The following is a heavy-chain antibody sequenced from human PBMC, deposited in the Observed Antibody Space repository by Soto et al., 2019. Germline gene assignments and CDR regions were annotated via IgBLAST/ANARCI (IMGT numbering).Heavy chain of an antibody. CDR2: IYSGGYT. D-gene: IGHD2-15*01. J-gene: IGHJ4*02. V-gene: IGHV3-53*01. Sequence: GGSLRLSCAVSGFTVSNNYMSWVRQAPGKGLEGVSVIYSGGYTAYGDSVKGRFTISRDNSKNSLFLQMNSLRVEDTAVYYCARVTHYFDYWGQGTLVTVSS. CDR3: ARVTHYFDY. CDR1: GFTVSNNY.